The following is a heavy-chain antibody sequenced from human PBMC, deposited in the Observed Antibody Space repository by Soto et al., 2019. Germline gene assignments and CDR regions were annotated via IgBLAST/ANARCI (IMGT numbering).Heavy chain of an antibody. CDR2: INHSGST. D-gene: IGHD3-10*01. CDR1: GGSFSGYY. Sequence: QVQLQQWGAGLLKPSETLSLTCAVYGGSFSGYYWSWIRQPPGKGLEWIGEINHSGSTNYNPSLKSRVTISVDTSNNPFSLKLSSVTAADTAVYYCASVRMVRGVIISCPPDWGQGTLVTVSS. V-gene: IGHV4-34*01. J-gene: IGHJ4*02. CDR3: ASVRMVRGVIISCPPD.